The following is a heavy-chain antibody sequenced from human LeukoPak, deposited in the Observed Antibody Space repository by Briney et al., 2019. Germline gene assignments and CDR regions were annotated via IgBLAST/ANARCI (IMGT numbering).Heavy chain of an antibody. D-gene: IGHD2-2*01. CDR2: ISSSSSYT. V-gene: IGHV3-11*06. CDR3: ARDNGYCSSTSCYHDAFDI. CDR1: GFTFSDYY. J-gene: IGHJ3*02. Sequence: GGSLRLSCAASGFTFSDYYMSWVRQAPGKGLEWVSYISSSSSYTNYADSVKGRFTISRDNAKNSLYLQMNSLRAEDTAVYYCARDNGYCSSTSCYHDAFDIWGQGTMVTVSS.